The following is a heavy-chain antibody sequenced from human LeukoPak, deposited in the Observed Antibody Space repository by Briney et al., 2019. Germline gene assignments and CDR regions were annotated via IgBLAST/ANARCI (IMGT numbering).Heavy chain of an antibody. V-gene: IGHV4-34*01. CDR3: ASGYGDYSLDY. CDR1: GGSFSTYF. J-gene: IGHJ4*02. CDR2: IDHSGST. Sequence: SETLSLTCAVYGGSFSTYFWSWIRQPPGKGLEWIGEIDHSGSTNYNPSLKSRVTISVDTSKNQFSLKLSSVTAADTAVYYCASGYGDYSLDYWGQGTLVTVSS. D-gene: IGHD4-17*01.